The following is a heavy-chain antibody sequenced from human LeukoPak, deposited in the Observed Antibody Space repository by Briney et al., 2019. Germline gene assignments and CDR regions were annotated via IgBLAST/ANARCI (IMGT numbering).Heavy chain of an antibody. V-gene: IGHV4-59*01. CDR3: ARERSSSWYGLEV. D-gene: IGHD6-13*01. CDR1: GGSISSYY. J-gene: IGHJ4*02. Sequence: SETLSLTCTVSGGSISSYYWSWIRQPPGKGLEWIGYIYYSGSTNYSPSLKGRVTISVDTSKNQFSLKLSSVTAADTAVYYCARERSSSWYGLEVWGQGTLVTVSS. CDR2: IYYSGST.